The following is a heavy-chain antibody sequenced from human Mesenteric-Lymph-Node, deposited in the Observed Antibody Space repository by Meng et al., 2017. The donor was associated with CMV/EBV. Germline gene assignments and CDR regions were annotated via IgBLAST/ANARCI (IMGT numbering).Heavy chain of an antibody. J-gene: IGHJ4*02. V-gene: IGHV3-7*01. D-gene: IGHD3-16*02. CDR2: IEQDGSEK. Sequence: GGSLRLSCAASGFTFSSYWMSWVRQAPGKGLEWVANIEQDGSEKYYVDSVKGRFTISRDNAKNSLYLQMNSLRAEDTAVYYCAREDVWGSYPFVGIQYYFDYWGQGTLVTVSS. CDR1: GFTFSSYW. CDR3: AREDVWGSYPFVGIQYYFDY.